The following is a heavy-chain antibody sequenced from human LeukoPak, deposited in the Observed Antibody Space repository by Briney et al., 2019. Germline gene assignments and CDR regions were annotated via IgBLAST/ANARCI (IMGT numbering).Heavy chain of an antibody. CDR2: ISSSATYT. D-gene: IGHD3-3*01. Sequence: GGALRLSCAASGFSFSDYYMNWIRQAPGKGLEWVSYISSSATYTDYAVSVKGRFTVSRDNAKNSLYLQMNSLRAEDTAVYYCARSFYDFLNGPYEEAFDMWGQGTMVTVSS. J-gene: IGHJ3*02. CDR1: GFSFSDYY. V-gene: IGHV3-11*03. CDR3: ARSFYDFLNGPYEEAFDM.